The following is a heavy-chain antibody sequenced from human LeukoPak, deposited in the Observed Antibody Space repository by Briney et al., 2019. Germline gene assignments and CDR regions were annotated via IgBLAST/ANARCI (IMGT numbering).Heavy chain of an antibody. V-gene: IGHV3-9*03. CDR1: GFTFDDYA. CDR3: AKDHSSGWYDPTFDY. D-gene: IGHD6-19*01. J-gene: IGHJ4*02. CDR2: ISWNSGSI. Sequence: PGGSLRLSCAASGFTFDDYAMHWVRQAPGKGLEWVSGISWNSGSIGYADSVKGRFTISRDNAKNSLYLQMNSLRAEDMALYYCAKDHSSGWYDPTFDYWGQGTLVTVSS.